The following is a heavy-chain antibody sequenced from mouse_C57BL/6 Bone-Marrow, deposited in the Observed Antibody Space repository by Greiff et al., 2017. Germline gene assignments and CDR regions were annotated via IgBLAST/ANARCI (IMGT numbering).Heavy chain of an antibody. J-gene: IGHJ3*01. V-gene: IGHV1-81*01. CDR3: ARGGGAWFAY. CDR1: GYTFTSYG. CDR2: IYPRSGNT. Sequence: QVQLKESGAELARPGASVTLSCKASGYTFTSYGISWVKQRTGRGLEWIGEIYPRSGNTYYNEKFKGKATLTADKSSSTAYMELRSLTSEDSAVYFCARGGGAWFAYWGQGTLVTVSA.